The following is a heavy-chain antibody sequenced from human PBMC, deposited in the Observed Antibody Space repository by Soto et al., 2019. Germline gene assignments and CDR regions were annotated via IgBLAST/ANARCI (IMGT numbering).Heavy chain of an antibody. Sequence: QVQLMQSGAEVKKPGASVKVSCKASGDTFTDYYIHWVRQAPGQGLEWMGTVNPSGGHTTYAQHFVGRVTLTRDTSTSTLYMELTSLTSDDTAIYYCARGGHVVVVTAALAYWGQGTLVTVSS. D-gene: IGHD2-21*02. V-gene: IGHV1-46*01. CDR3: ARGGHVVVVTAALAY. J-gene: IGHJ4*02. CDR1: GDTFTDYY. CDR2: VNPSGGHT.